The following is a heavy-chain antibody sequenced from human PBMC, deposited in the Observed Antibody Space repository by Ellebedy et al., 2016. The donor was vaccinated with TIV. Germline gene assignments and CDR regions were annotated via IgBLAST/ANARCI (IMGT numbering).Heavy chain of an antibody. CDR3: AKDPTDWGRSGYWYFDL. J-gene: IGHJ2*01. V-gene: IGHV3-11*01. CDR2: ISSSGVTI. D-gene: IGHD7-27*01. CDR1: GFTFSDYY. Sequence: GGSLRLSCAASGFTFSDYYMSWIRQAPGKGLEWVSYISSSGVTIYYADSVKGRFTISRDNAKNSLYLQMNSLRAEDTAVYYCAKDPTDWGRSGYWYFDLWGRGTLVTVSS.